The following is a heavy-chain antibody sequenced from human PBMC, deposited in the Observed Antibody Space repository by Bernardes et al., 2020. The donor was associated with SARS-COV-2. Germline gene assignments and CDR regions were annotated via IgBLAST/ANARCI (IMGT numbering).Heavy chain of an antibody. J-gene: IGHJ4*02. CDR1: GFTFSSYG. D-gene: IGHD3-10*01. CDR2: ISYDGSNK. V-gene: IGHV3-30*18. CDR3: AKDGASVWFGESTGFFTDY. Sequence: GSLRLSCAASGFTFSSYGMHWVRQAPGKGLEWVAVISYDGSNKYYADSVKGRFTISRDNSKNTLYLQMNSLRAEDTAVYYCAKDGASVWFGESTGFFTDYWGQGTLVTVSS.